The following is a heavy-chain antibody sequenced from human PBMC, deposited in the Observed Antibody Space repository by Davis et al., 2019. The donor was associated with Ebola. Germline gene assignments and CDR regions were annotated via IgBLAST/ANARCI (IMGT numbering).Heavy chain of an antibody. V-gene: IGHV3-30*18. Sequence: GGSLRLSCAASGFTFSSYGMHWVRQAPGKGLEWVAVISYDGSNKYYADSVKGRFTISRDNSKNTLYLQMNSLSEDTAVYYCAKMTTVTTFGGMDVWGQGTTVTVSS. D-gene: IGHD4-17*01. CDR3: AKMTTVTTFGGMDV. J-gene: IGHJ6*02. CDR1: GFTFSSYG. CDR2: ISYDGSNK.